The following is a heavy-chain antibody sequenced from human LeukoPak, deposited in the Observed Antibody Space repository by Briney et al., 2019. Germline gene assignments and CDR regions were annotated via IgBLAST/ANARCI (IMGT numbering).Heavy chain of an antibody. V-gene: IGHV4-61*02. D-gene: IGHD3-10*01. CDR1: GGSISSGSYY. J-gene: IGHJ4*02. Sequence: PSETLSLXCTVSGGSISSGSYYWSWIRQPAGKGLEWIGRIYTSGSTNYNPSLKSRVTISVDTSKNQFSLKLSSVTAADTAVYYCARELLWFGELRGYFDYWGQGTLVTVSS. CDR3: ARELLWFGELRGYFDY. CDR2: IYTSGST.